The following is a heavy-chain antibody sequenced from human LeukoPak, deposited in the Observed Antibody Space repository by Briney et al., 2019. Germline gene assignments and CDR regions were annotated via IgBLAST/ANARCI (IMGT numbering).Heavy chain of an antibody. CDR3: AALRAARSPFDY. CDR2: INPSGGST. V-gene: IGHV1-46*01. CDR1: GYTFTSYY. Sequence: ASVKVSCKASGYTFTSYYMHWVRQAPGQGLEWTGIINPSGGSTSYAQKFQGRVTMTRDMSTSTVYMELSSLRSEDTAVYYCAALRAARSPFDYWGQGTLVTVSS. J-gene: IGHJ4*02. D-gene: IGHD6-6*01.